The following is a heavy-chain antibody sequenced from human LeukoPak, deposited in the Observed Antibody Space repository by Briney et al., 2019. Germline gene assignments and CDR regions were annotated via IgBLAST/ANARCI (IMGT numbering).Heavy chain of an antibody. Sequence: GGSLRLSCAASGFTFSDYYMSWIRQAPGKGLEWVSYISSSSSYTNYADSVKGRFTISRDNAKNSLYLQMNSLRAEDTAVYYCARDGQDGSGTEYYYYGMDVWSQGTTVTVSS. CDR1: GFTFSDYY. J-gene: IGHJ6*02. D-gene: IGHD3-10*01. V-gene: IGHV3-11*05. CDR3: ARDGQDGSGTEYYYYGMDV. CDR2: ISSSSSYT.